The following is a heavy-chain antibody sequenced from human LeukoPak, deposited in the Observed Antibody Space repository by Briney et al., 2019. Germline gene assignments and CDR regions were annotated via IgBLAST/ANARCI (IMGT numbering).Heavy chain of an antibody. Sequence: SETLSLTCTVSGGSISSYYWSWIRQPPGKGLEWIGYIYYSGSTNYNPSLKSRVTISVDTSKNQFPLKLSSVTAADTAVYYCAREEIGYCSSTSCQVATKSTDAFDIWGQGTMVTVSS. CDR2: IYYSGST. V-gene: IGHV4-59*08. CDR1: GGSISSYY. J-gene: IGHJ3*02. CDR3: AREEIGYCSSTSCQVATKSTDAFDI. D-gene: IGHD2-2*01.